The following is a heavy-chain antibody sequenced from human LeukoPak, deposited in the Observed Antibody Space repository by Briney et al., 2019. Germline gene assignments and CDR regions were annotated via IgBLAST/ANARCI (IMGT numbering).Heavy chain of an antibody. CDR2: ISDGGSDT. V-gene: IGHV3-23*01. J-gene: IGHJ4*02. CDR1: RFTFRTHT. Sequence: GGSLTQTFAGSRFTFRTHTMRWVRQAPGKGLDWVSTISDGGSDTHSADSVKGRFTISRDNSKNTVYLQINSLRAEDTAVYYCAKDLSGDSGRFYYWGQGTLVTVSS. CDR3: AKDLSGDSGRFYY. D-gene: IGHD4-17*01.